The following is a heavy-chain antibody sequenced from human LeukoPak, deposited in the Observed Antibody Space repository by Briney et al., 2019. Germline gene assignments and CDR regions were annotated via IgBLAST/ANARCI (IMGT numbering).Heavy chain of an antibody. V-gene: IGHV4-59*02. D-gene: IGHD3-10*01. CDR2: IYYSGST. J-gene: IGHJ3*01. CDR3: ARVGGSQIPLSAFDV. CDR1: GGSVKSYH. Sequence: SETLFLTCTISGGSVKSYHWTWIRQPPGKGLEWIGYIYYSGSTNYNPSLKSRVTVSVDTSKNQFSLRLSSVTAADTAVYYCARVGGSQIPLSAFDVWGPGTRVTVSS.